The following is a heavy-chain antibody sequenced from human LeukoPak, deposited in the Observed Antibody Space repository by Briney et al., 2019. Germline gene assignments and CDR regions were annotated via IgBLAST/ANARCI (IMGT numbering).Heavy chain of an antibody. CDR2: INPYSGGT. V-gene: IGHV1-2*06. D-gene: IGHD5-12*01. Sequence: ASVKVSCKASGYTFTGYYMHWVRQAPGQGLEWMGRINPYSGGTNYAQKFQGRVTMTRDTSISTAYMELSRLRSDDTAVYYCASSLPRGPYYFDYWGQGTLVTVSS. J-gene: IGHJ4*02. CDR1: GYTFTGYY. CDR3: ASSLPRGPYYFDY.